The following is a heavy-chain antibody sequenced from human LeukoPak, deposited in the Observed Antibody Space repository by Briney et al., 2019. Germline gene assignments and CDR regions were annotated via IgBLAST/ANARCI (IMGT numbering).Heavy chain of an antibody. Sequence: KSSGTLSLTCAVSGGSISSSNWWSWVRQPPGKGLEWIGEIYHSGSTNYNPSLKSRVTISVDTSKNQFSLKLSSVTAADTAVYYCARSRLPTGDRYWYFDLWGRGTLVTVSS. CDR2: IYHSGST. D-gene: IGHD7-27*01. CDR3: ARSRLPTGDRYWYFDL. V-gene: IGHV4-4*02. CDR1: GGSISSSNW. J-gene: IGHJ2*01.